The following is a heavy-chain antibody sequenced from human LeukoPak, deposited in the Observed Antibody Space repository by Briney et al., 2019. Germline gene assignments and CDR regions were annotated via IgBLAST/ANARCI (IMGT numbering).Heavy chain of an antibody. CDR3: ARDGDYGGYFDY. J-gene: IGHJ4*02. Sequence: PGGSLRLSSTASGFTFSSYEMNWVRQAPGKGLEWVSYISSSGSTIHNADSVKGRFTISRDNAKNSLYLQMNSLRAEDTALYYCARDGDYGGYFDYWGQGTLVTVSS. V-gene: IGHV3-48*03. CDR1: GFTFSSYE. D-gene: IGHD4-23*01. CDR2: ISSSGSTI.